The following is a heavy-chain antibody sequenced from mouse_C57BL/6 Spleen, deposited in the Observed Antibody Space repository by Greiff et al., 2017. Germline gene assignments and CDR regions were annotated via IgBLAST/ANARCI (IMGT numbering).Heavy chain of an antibody. Sequence: EVQGVESGGGLVKPGGSLKLSCAASGFTFSDYGMHWVRQAPEKGLEWVAYLSSGSSTIYYADTVKGRFTISRDNAKNTLFLQMTSLRSEDTAMYYCARTTVVARDYFDYWGQGTTLTVSS. D-gene: IGHD1-1*01. J-gene: IGHJ2*01. CDR2: LSSGSSTI. CDR1: GFTFSDYG. V-gene: IGHV5-17*01. CDR3: ARTTVVARDYFDY.